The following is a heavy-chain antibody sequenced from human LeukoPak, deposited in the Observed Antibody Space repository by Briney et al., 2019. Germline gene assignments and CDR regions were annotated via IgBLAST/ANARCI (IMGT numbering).Heavy chain of an antibody. J-gene: IGHJ6*02. CDR1: GXTFSSYE. D-gene: IGHD5-24*01. CDR2: ISSSDTTI. Sequence: PGGSLRLSCAASGXTFSSYEMTWVRQAPGKGLEWVSNISSSDTTIHYADSVKGRFTISRDNARNSLYLQMNSLRAEDTAVYYCARSRRDNYYYYYGMDVWGQGTTVTVSS. V-gene: IGHV3-48*03. CDR3: ARSRRDNYYYYYGMDV.